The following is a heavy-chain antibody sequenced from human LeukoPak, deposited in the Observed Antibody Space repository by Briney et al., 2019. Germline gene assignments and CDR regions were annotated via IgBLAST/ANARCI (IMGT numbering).Heavy chain of an antibody. V-gene: IGHV4-39*07. CDR3: ARDGNTIFGVVITYYFDY. CDR2: IYTSGST. Sequence: SETLSLTCTVSGGSISSSSYYWGWIRQPPGKGLEWIGRIYTSGSTYYNPSLQSRVTMSVDTSKNQFSLKLSSVTAADTAVYYCARDGNTIFGVVITYYFDYWGQGTLVTVSS. CDR1: GGSISSSSYY. D-gene: IGHD3-3*01. J-gene: IGHJ4*02.